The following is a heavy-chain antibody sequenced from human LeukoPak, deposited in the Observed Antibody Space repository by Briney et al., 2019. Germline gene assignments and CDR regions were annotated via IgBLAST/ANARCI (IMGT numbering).Heavy chain of an antibody. D-gene: IGHD3-10*01. J-gene: IGHJ4*02. CDR1: GFTFSSYA. V-gene: IGHV3-64D*06. CDR3: VKDGGRYGSGSYYLDY. CDR2: FSSNGGGT. Sequence: GGSLRLSCSASGFTFSSYAMHWVRQAPGKGLQYVSTFSSNGGGTYYADSVKGRFTISRDNSKNTLHLQMSSLRAEDTAVYYCVKDGGRYGSGSYYLDYWGQGSLVTVSS.